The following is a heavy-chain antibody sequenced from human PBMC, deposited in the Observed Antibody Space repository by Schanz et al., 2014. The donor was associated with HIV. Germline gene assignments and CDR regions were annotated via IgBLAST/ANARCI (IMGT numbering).Heavy chain of an antibody. V-gene: IGHV3-30-3*01. CDR3: STDIAVAGRGGMDL. CDR2: ISNDGSNK. CDR1: GFTFNSYA. D-gene: IGHD6-19*01. J-gene: IGHJ6*02. Sequence: QVQLVESGGGVVQPGRSLRLSCAASGFTFNSYAMHWVRQAPGKGLEWVTVISNDGSNKYYTDSVKGRFTISRDNSKKTLHLQMNSPRPEDTAVYYCSTDIAVAGRGGMDLWGQGTTVTVAS.